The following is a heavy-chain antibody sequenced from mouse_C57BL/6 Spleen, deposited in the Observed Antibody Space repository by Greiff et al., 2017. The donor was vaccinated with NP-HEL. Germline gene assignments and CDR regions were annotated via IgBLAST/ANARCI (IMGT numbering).Heavy chain of an antibody. D-gene: IGHD2-4*01. V-gene: IGHV5-17*01. Sequence: EVKLVESGGGLVKPGGSLKLSCAASGFTFSDYGMHWVRQAPEKGLEWVAYISSGSSTIYYADTVKGRFTISRDNAKNTLFLQMTSLRSEDTAMYYCARFDYDRYFDVWGTGTTVTVSS. J-gene: IGHJ1*03. CDR1: GFTFSDYG. CDR2: ISSGSSTI. CDR3: ARFDYDRYFDV.